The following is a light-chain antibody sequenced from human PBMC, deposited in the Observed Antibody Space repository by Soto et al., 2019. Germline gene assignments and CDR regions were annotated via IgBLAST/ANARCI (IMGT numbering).Light chain of an antibody. V-gene: IGKV1-39*01. Sequence: DIQMTQSPSSLSAYVGDRVTITCRASQSLSSYLNWYQQKPGKAPKLLIYAASSLQSGVPSRFSGSGSGTDFTLTISSLQPEDFATYYCQQSYSTPLTFGPGTKVDIK. J-gene: IGKJ3*01. CDR3: QQSYSTPLT. CDR2: AAS. CDR1: QSLSSY.